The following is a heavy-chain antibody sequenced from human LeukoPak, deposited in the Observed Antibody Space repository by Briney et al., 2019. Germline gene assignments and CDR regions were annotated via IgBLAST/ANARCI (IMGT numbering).Heavy chain of an antibody. CDR3: ARISSSNWYNERGAFDV. J-gene: IGHJ3*01. Sequence: SETLSLTCAVYGGSFSGYYWSWIRQPPGKGLEWIGEINHSGSTNYNPSLKSRVTISVDTSKNQFSLKLSSVTAADTAVYYCARISSSNWYNERGAFDVWGQGTMVTVSS. D-gene: IGHD6-13*01. CDR2: INHSGST. V-gene: IGHV4-34*01. CDR1: GGSFSGYY.